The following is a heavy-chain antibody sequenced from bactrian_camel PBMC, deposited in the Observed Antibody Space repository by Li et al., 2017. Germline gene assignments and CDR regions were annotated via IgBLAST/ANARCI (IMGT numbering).Heavy chain of an antibody. D-gene: IGHD7*01. CDR3: AADSRGDGNWLLMTQSFDS. J-gene: IGHJ6*01. CDR1: EYTYSSNC. Sequence: QVQLVESGGGSVQTGGSLTLSCTASEYTYSSNCMSWFRQIPDKEREGVAGIESDGRPSYADPVKGRFSISRDNAKSTHCLQMNDLEPEDTAMYFRAADSRGDGNWLLMTQSFDSWGQGTQVTVS. V-gene: IGHV3S53*01. CDR2: IESDGRP.